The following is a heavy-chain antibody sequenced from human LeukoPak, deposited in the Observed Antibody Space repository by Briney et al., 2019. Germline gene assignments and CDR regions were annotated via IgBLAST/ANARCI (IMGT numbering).Heavy chain of an antibody. V-gene: IGHV3-23*01. CDR2: ISGSGGSI. CDR1: RFTFISYA. J-gene: IGHJ4*02. CDR3: AKVWGSYSTGYFAY. D-gene: IGHD1-26*01. Sequence: PGGSLRLSCAASRFTFISYAMNWVRQAPGKGLEWVSAISGSGGSIYYTDSVKGRFTISRDNSKNTLFLQMNSLRAEDTAVYYCAKVWGSYSTGYFAYWGQGTLVTVSS.